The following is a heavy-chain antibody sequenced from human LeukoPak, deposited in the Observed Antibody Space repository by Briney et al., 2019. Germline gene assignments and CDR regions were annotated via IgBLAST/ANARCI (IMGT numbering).Heavy chain of an antibody. Sequence: SETLSLTCAVYGGSFSGYYWSWIRQLPGKGLEWIGEINHSGSTNYNPSLKSRVTISVDTSKNQFSLKLSSVTAADTAVYYCARLTGSRIDYWGRGTLVTVSS. D-gene: IGHD3-10*01. J-gene: IGHJ4*02. CDR1: GGSFSGYY. V-gene: IGHV4-34*01. CDR2: INHSGST. CDR3: ARLTGSRIDY.